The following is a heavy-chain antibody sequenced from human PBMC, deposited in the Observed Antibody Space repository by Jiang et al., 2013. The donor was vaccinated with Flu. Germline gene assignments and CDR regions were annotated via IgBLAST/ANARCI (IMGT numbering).Heavy chain of an antibody. CDR2: IYPGDSDT. Sequence: GAEVKKPGESLKISCKGSGYSFTSYWIGWVRQMPGKGLEWMGIIYPGDSDTRYSPSFQGQVTISADKSISTAYLQWSSLKASDTAMYYCARRAGKPSVVTREPWWYFDLWGRGTLVTVSS. V-gene: IGHV5-51*01. CDR1: GYSFTSYW. D-gene: IGHD4-23*01. CDR3: ARRAGKPSVVTREPWWYFDL. J-gene: IGHJ2*01.